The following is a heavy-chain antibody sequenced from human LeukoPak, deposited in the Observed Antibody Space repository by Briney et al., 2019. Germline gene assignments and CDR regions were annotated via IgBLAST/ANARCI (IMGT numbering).Heavy chain of an antibody. Sequence: QPGGSLRLSCAASGFTFSRYSINWVRQAPGKGLQWEANIKLDGSEKYYVDSVKGRFTISRDNAQNPLHLRMNRLRAEDTAVYYCARSLDYWDQGTLVIVSS. CDR2: IKLDGSEK. CDR1: GFTFSRYS. CDR3: ARSLDY. J-gene: IGHJ4*02. V-gene: IGHV3-7*01.